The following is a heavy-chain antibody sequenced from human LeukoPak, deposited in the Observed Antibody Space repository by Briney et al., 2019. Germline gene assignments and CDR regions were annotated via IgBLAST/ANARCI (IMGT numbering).Heavy chain of an antibody. D-gene: IGHD3-22*01. V-gene: IGHV3-33*01. CDR1: GFTFSSYG. J-gene: IGHJ4*02. CDR2: IWYDGSNK. Sequence: AGGSLRLSCAASGFTFSSYGMHWVRQAPGKGLEWVAVIWYDGSNKYYADSVKGRFTISRDNSKNTLYLQMNSLRAEDTAVYYCARDGLTDYYDSSGYYGYWGQGTLVTVSS. CDR3: ARDGLTDYYDSSGYYGY.